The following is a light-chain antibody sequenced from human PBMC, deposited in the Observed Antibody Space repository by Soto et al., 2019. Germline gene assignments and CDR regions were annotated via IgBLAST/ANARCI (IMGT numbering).Light chain of an antibody. CDR3: QQYNNWPWT. J-gene: IGKJ1*01. V-gene: IGKV3-15*01. CDR1: QSVSNN. CDR2: GAS. Sequence: DIVLTQSPCTLSLSPWLSSTLSFMTSQSVSNNYLAWYQQKPGQAPRLLIYGASTRATGVPARFSGSGSGTEFTLTISSLQSEDFAVYYCQQYNNWPWTFGQGTKVDIK.